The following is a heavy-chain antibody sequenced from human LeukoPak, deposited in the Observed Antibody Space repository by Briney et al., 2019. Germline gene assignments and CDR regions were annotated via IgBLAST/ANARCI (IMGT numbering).Heavy chain of an antibody. CDR3: ARESSGWLQLFDY. V-gene: IGHV3-66*01. J-gene: IGHJ4*02. D-gene: IGHD5-24*01. CDR2: IYSGGST. CDR1: GFTVSSKY. Sequence: GVSLRLSCAASGFTVSSKYMSWVRQAPGKGLEWVSVIYSGGSTYYADSVKGRFTISRDNSKNTVYLQMNSLRAEDTAVYYCARESSGWLQLFDYWGQGTLVTASS.